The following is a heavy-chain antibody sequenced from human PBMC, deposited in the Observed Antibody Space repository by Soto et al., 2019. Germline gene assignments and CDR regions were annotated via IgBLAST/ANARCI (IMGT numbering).Heavy chain of an antibody. CDR3: ARDGRGYYGSGSYYNGKFDY. D-gene: IGHD3-10*01. CDR1: GFTFSSYA. CDR2: ISYDGSNK. J-gene: IGHJ4*02. V-gene: IGHV3-30-3*01. Sequence: GGSLRLSCAASGFTFSSYAMHWVRQAPGKGLEWVAVISYDGSNKYYADSVKGRFTISRDNSKNTLYLQMNSLRAEDTAVYYCARDGRGYYGSGSYYNGKFDYWGQGTLVTVSS.